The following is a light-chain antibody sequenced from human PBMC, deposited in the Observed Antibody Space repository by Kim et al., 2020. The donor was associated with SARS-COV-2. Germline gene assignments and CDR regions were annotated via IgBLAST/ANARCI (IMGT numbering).Light chain of an antibody. CDR1: TIGRDS. CDR2: YDT. CDR3: QVWHRSSDYWV. Sequence: GQTDRFTCGGNTIGRDSVHWYQKKPGQAPVLVTHYDTDRPSGIPDRFSGSNSGNTATLTISRVEPGDEADYYCQVWHRSSDYWVFGGGTQLTVL. V-gene: IGLV3-21*04. J-gene: IGLJ3*02.